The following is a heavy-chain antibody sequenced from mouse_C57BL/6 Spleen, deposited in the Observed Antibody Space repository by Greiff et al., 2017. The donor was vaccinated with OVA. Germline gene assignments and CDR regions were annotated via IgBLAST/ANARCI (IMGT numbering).Heavy chain of an antibody. J-gene: IGHJ3*01. CDR2: INPGSGGT. V-gene: IGHV1-54*01. Sequence: VQRVESGAELVRPGTSVKVSCKASGYAFTNYLIEWVKQRPGQGLEWIGVINPGSGGTNYNEKFKGKATLTADKSSSTAYMQLSSLTSEDSAVYFCARSVYYGSSYEFAYWGQGTLVTVSA. CDR3: ARSVYYGSSYEFAY. CDR1: GYAFTNYL. D-gene: IGHD1-1*01.